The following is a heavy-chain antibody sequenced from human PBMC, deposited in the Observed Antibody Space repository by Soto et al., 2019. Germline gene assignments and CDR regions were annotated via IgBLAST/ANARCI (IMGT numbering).Heavy chain of an antibody. V-gene: IGHV3-33*01. Sequence: QVQLVESGGGVVQPGRSLRLSCAASGFTFSSYGMHWVRQDPGTGLEWVAVIWYDGSNKYYADSVKGRFTISRDNSKNSLYLQMNSLRAEDTAVYYCAREYCSGGSCYSGGDYWGQGTLVTVSS. J-gene: IGHJ4*02. CDR1: GFTFSSYG. CDR2: IWYDGSNK. CDR3: AREYCSGGSCYSGGDY. D-gene: IGHD2-15*01.